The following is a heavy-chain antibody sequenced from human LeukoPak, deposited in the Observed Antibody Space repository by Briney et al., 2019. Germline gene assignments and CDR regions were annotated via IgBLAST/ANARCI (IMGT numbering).Heavy chain of an antibody. Sequence: SVKVSCKASGGTFSSYAISWVRQAPGQGLEWMGGIIPIFGTANYAQKFQGRVTITADESTSTAYMELSSLRSEDTAVCYCARGDIAAHTSHFDYWGQGTLVTVSS. CDR1: GGTFSSYA. V-gene: IGHV1-69*13. D-gene: IGHD6-6*01. CDR2: IIPIFGTA. J-gene: IGHJ4*02. CDR3: ARGDIAAHTSHFDY.